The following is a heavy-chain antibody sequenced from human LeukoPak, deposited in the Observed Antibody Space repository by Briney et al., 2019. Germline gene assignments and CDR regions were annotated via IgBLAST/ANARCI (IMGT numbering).Heavy chain of an antibody. CDR1: GGTFLSYT. Sequence: ASVKVSCKASGGTFLSYTISWVRQAPGQGLEWMGGIVPMFGSRNYAQKFQGRVTITADESTSTAYMELSSLRSEDTAVYFCARGGCGSCYRPSDALDIWGQGTLVTVSS. CDR3: ARGGCGSCYRPSDALDI. D-gene: IGHD2-15*01. V-gene: IGHV1-69*13. J-gene: IGHJ3*02. CDR2: IVPMFGSR.